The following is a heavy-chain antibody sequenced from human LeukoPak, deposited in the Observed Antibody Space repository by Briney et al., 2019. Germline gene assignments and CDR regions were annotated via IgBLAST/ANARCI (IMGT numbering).Heavy chain of an antibody. CDR1: GYTFTSYD. CDR3: ALESGGAFDI. Sequence: GASVKVSCKASGYTFTSYDISWVRQAPGQGLEWMGRIIPILGIANYAQKFQGRVTITTDESTSTAYMELSSLRSEDTAVYYCALESGGAFDIWGQGTMVTVSS. D-gene: IGHD3-3*01. CDR2: IIPILGIA. V-gene: IGHV1-69*04. J-gene: IGHJ3*02.